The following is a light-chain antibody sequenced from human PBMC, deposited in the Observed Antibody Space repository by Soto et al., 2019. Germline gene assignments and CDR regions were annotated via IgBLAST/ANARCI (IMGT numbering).Light chain of an antibody. Sequence: EIVLTQSPATLSLSPGERATLSCRVSQTISSYLAWYQQKPGQAPRLLIYDASNRAAGIPARFSGFGSGTDFTLTISSLEPEDVAIYYCQQRTNWPLTFGGGTNVEIK. CDR1: QTISSY. CDR2: DAS. CDR3: QQRTNWPLT. J-gene: IGKJ4*01. V-gene: IGKV3-11*01.